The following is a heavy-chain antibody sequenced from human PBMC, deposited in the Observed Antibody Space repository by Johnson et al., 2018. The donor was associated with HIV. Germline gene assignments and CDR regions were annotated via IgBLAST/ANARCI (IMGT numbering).Heavy chain of an antibody. CDR1: GFTFSSYW. CDR3: ARDSGITEYSSSSYPYAFDI. D-gene: IGHD6-6*01. V-gene: IGHV3-74*01. Sequence: VQLVESGGGLVQPGGSLRLSCAASGFTFSSYWMHWVRQAPGKGLVWVSRINSDGSSTSYADSVKGRFTISRDNAKNSLYLQMNSLRAEDTAVYYCARDSGITEYSSSSYPYAFDIWGQGTMVTVSS. CDR2: INSDGSST. J-gene: IGHJ3*02.